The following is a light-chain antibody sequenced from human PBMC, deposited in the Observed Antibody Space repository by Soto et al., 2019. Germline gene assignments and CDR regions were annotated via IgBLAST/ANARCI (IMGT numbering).Light chain of an antibody. Sequence: QSALTQPASVSGSPGQSITISCTGTSSDVGGYNYVSWYQQHPGKAPKLMIYDVTHRPSGVSNRFSGSKSGSTASLTISGLQAEDEADYYCSSYTSSSTLVVFGGGTKVTVL. CDR1: SSDVGGYNY. CDR2: DVT. V-gene: IGLV2-14*01. CDR3: SSYTSSSTLVV. J-gene: IGLJ2*01.